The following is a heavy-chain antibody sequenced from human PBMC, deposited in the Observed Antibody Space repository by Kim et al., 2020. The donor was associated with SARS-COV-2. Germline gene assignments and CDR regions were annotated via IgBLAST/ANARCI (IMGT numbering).Heavy chain of an antibody. CDR3: ARDSVGVLTFDVVDV. D-gene: IGHD3-9*01. CDR1: GFTFDDYT. CDR2: IRCDGGSK. J-gene: IGHJ6*01. Sequence: GGSLRLSCAASGFTFDDYTMHWVRQAPGKGLEWVGLIRCDGGSKSYAYSVKGRFTITIANNNNSLYPQMHRLRTEDKATDECARDSVGVLTFDVVDV. V-gene: IGHV3-43*01.